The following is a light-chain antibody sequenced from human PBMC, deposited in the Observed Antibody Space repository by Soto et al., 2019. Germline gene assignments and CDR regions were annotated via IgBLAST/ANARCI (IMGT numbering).Light chain of an antibody. CDR3: QQTYSTPYT. CDR2: GAS. Sequence: DIQMTQSPSSLSASVGDRITITCRASQTISNFLNWYHQRPGKAPKLLIFGASSLQSGVPSKFTSSGSETDFTLTISDLQPEDFATYYCQQTYSTPYTFGQGTNLEIK. J-gene: IGKJ2*01. V-gene: IGKV1-39*01. CDR1: QTISNF.